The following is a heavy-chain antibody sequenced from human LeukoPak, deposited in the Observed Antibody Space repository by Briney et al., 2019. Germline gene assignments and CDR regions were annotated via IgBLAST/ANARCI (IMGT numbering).Heavy chain of an antibody. Sequence: PGGSLRLTCAVSGFSSINYAMSWVRQAPGKGLEWVSSITSSGDDTFYAVSVKGRFTISRDDSWDTVFLQMNSLRADDTAVYYCAFEWGFDYWGQGTLVTVSS. CDR1: GFSSINYA. V-gene: IGHV3-23*01. J-gene: IGHJ4*02. CDR3: AFEWGFDY. D-gene: IGHD7-27*01. CDR2: ITSSGDDT.